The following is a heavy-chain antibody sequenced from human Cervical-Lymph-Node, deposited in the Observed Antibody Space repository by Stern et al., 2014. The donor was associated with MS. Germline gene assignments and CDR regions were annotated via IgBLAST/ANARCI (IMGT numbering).Heavy chain of an antibody. Sequence: QLQLQESGPGLVKPSETLSLTCTVSGGSIRTFSWSWIRQPPGRGLEWIGCVYYNGTTTHNPSRKSRVTMSVDTSKSQLSLRLHSVTAADTAVYYCARHSVGVKDFDSWGQGTLVTVSS. D-gene: IGHD4-23*01. J-gene: IGHJ4*02. CDR2: VYYNGTT. CDR1: GGSIRTFS. CDR3: ARHSVGVKDFDS. V-gene: IGHV4-59*01.